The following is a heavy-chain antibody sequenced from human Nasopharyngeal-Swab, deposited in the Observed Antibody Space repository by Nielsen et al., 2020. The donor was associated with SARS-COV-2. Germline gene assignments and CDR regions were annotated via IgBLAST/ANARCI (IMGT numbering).Heavy chain of an antibody. D-gene: IGHD2-15*01. CDR3: AGSMGGVVALDY. CDR2: ISGSGGST. V-gene: IGHV3-23*01. J-gene: IGHJ4*02. CDR1: GFTFSDYY. Sequence: GGSLRLSCAASGFTFSDYYMSWIRQAPGKGLEWVSAISGSGGSTYYADSVKGRFTISRDNSKNTLYLQMNSLRAEDTAVYYCAGSMGGVVALDYWGQGTLVTVSS.